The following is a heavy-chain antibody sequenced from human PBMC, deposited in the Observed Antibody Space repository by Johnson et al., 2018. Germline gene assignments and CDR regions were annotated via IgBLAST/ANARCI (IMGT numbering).Heavy chain of an antibody. Sequence: QVQLVESGAEVKKPGASVKVSCKASGYTFTSYYMHWVRQAPGQGLEWMGIINPSGGSTSYVQKFQGRVTMTRDTSTSTVYMELRRLRSEDTAVYYCESHYDSSGPDAFDIWGQGTMVTVSS. V-gene: IGHV1-46*01. CDR3: ESHYDSSGPDAFDI. CDR2: INPSGGST. J-gene: IGHJ3*02. CDR1: GYTFTSYY. D-gene: IGHD3-22*01.